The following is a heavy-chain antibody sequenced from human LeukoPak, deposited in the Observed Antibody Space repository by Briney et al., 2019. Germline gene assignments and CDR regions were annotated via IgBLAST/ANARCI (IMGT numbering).Heavy chain of an antibody. V-gene: IGHV3-23*01. CDR2: LSGSGGRT. D-gene: IGHD3-22*01. CDR3: AKVPAYDYDSSGCYTGYYFDH. J-gene: IGHJ4*02. Sequence: GGSLRLSFAAPGFTFSGYARSWVRQAPGKGLEWVSALSGSGGRTYYAVSVKGRFTISRDNSKNTLYLQMNSLRAEDTAVYYCAKVPAYDYDSSGCYTGYYFDHWGQGALVTVSS. CDR1: GFTFSGYA.